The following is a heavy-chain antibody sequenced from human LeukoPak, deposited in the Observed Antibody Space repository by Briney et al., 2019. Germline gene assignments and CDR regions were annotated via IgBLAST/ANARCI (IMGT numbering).Heavy chain of an antibody. Sequence: SVKVSCKASGGTLSSYAISWVRQAPGQGLEWMGRIIPILGIANYAQKFQGRVTITADKSTSTAYMELSSLRSEDTAVYYCARSLEVWFGELTPPDPGIMLEPKFYYYGMDVWGQGTTVTVSS. V-gene: IGHV1-69*04. CDR3: ARSLEVWFGELTPPDPGIMLEPKFYYYGMDV. CDR2: IIPILGIA. D-gene: IGHD3-10*01. CDR1: GGTLSSYA. J-gene: IGHJ6*02.